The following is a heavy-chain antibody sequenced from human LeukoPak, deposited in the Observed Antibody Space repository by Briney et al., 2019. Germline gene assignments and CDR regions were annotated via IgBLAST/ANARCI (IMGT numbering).Heavy chain of an antibody. D-gene: IGHD3-22*01. Sequence: GGSLRLSCAASGFTFSSYGMHWIRQAPGKGLEWVAFIRNDGSIIYNADSVKGRFTISRDNSKNTLYLQMNSLRADDTAVYYCARDWYDSSAPPFDPWGQGTLVTVSS. V-gene: IGHV3-30*02. CDR1: GFTFSSYG. CDR3: ARDWYDSSAPPFDP. CDR2: IRNDGSII. J-gene: IGHJ5*02.